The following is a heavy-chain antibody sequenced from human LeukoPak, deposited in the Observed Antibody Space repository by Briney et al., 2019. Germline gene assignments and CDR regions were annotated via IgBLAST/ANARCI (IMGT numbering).Heavy chain of an antibody. Sequence: SETLSLTCKVSGYYISSGYNWGWIRQPPGKGLEWIGTIYQSGTTYYNPSLKSRVTISVDTSKNQFSLRLSSVTAADTAVYYCARLRTITIFSRVPSYFDFWGQGTLVTVSS. D-gene: IGHD3-9*01. CDR2: IYQSGTT. J-gene: IGHJ4*02. V-gene: IGHV4-38-2*02. CDR1: GYYISSGYN. CDR3: ARLRTITIFSRVPSYFDF.